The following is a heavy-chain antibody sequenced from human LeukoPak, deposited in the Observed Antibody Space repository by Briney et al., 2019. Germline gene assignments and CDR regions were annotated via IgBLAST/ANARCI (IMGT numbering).Heavy chain of an antibody. V-gene: IGHV3-23*01. J-gene: IGHJ4*02. CDR3: AKAQEYGYNAARGFFDY. CDR2: MSGSGNST. CDR1: GFTLSSYA. Sequence: GGSLRLSCAASGFTLSSYAMSWVRRAPGKGLEWVSVMSGSGNSTFYAESVKGRFTISRDNSKNTLYLQMNSLRVEDTAIYYTAKAQEYGYNAARGFFDYWGQGILVTVSS. D-gene: IGHD5-12*01.